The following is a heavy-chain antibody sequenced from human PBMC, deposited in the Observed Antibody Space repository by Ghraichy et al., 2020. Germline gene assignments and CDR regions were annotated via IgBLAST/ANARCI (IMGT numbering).Heavy chain of an antibody. Sequence: SETLSLTCTVSGGSISSGGYYWSWIRQHPGKGLEWIGYIYYSGSTYYNPSLKSRVTISVDTSKNQFSLKLSSVTAADTAVYYCARAGYYCSSTSCKQFDYWGQGTLVTVSS. CDR1: GGSISSGGYY. CDR2: IYYSGST. J-gene: IGHJ4*02. CDR3: ARAGYYCSSTSCKQFDY. V-gene: IGHV4-31*03. D-gene: IGHD2-2*01.